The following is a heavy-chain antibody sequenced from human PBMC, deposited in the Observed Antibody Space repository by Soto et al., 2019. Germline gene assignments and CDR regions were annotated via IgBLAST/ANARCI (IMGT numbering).Heavy chain of an antibody. CDR3: FRDVGD. V-gene: IGHV1-46*03. Sequence: QVQLVQSGAEVKKPEASVKVSCKVSGNIFTSQYMHWVRQAPGQGLEWMAMINPSGGRTSYAQMFQGRVTMTRDTFTSTVHMELSSLRSEDTAVYYCFRDVGDWGQGTLVTVSS. J-gene: IGHJ4*02. D-gene: IGHD3-3*01. CDR1: GNIFTSQY. CDR2: INPSGGRT.